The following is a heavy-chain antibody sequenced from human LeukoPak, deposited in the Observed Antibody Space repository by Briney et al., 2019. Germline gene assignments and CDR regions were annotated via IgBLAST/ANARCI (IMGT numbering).Heavy chain of an antibody. J-gene: IGHJ4*02. D-gene: IGHD5-12*01. CDR1: GFTFSSYW. CDR3: ATSGYSGYGIGY. Sequence: GGSLRLSCAVSGFTFSSYWMTWVRQAPGKGLEWVANIKQDGSDTYSVDSVKGRFTISRDNAKNSLYLEMNSLRVEDTAVYYCATSGYSGYGIGYWGQGTLVAVSS. CDR2: IKQDGSDT. V-gene: IGHV3-7*03.